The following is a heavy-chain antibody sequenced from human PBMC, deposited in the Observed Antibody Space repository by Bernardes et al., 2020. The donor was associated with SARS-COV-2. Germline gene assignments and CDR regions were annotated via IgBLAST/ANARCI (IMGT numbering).Heavy chain of an antibody. CDR1: GFTFSTFA. CDR3: AREWEDYTSSLFDY. CDR2: ISYDGTTR. Sequence: GSLSLSCAASGFTFSTFAMHWVRQAPGKGLEWVAIISYDGTTRYNTDSLKGRFTISRDNSKNTLFLQMNSLTTEDTAIYYCAREWEDYTSSLFDYWGQGTLVTVSS. V-gene: IGHV3-30-3*01. J-gene: IGHJ4*02. D-gene: IGHD1-26*01.